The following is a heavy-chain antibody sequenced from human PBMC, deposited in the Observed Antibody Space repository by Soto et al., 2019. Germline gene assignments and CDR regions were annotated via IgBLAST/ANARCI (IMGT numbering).Heavy chain of an antibody. CDR2: IKEDGSEN. D-gene: IGHD3-9*01. CDR3: ATAPGSIFRNPLDF. J-gene: IGHJ4*02. Sequence: GGSLRLSCVGSGFTFSDYWMAWVRQAPGKGLEWVANIKEDGSENYYGGSVKGRCAISRDNAKNSLNLQMSSLRAEDTAVYYCATAPGSIFRNPLDFWGQGTLVTVSS. CDR1: GFTFSDYW. V-gene: IGHV3-7*03.